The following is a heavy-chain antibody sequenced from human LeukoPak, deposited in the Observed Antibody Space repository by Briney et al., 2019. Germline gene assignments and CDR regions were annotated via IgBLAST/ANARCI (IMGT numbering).Heavy chain of an antibody. J-gene: IGHJ3*02. Sequence: SETLSLTCTVSGGSISSYFWSWIRQPPGKGLEWIGYIHTTGSTNYNPSLTSRVTISVDTSKNQFSLKLSSVTAADTAVYYCARRLQLDREFAFDIWGQGTMVSVSS. D-gene: IGHD3-10*01. V-gene: IGHV4-4*09. CDR3: ARRLQLDREFAFDI. CDR1: GGSISSYF. CDR2: IHTTGST.